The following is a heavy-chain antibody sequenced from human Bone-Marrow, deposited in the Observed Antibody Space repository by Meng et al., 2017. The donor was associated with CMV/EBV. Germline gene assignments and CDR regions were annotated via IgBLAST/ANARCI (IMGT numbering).Heavy chain of an antibody. D-gene: IGHD3-22*01. CDR2: IYYTGST. CDR1: GGSISSGDYY. V-gene: IGHV4-39*06. Sequence: SETLSLTCTVSGGSISSGDYYWSWIRRPPGKGLEWIGSIYYTGSTYYNPSLKSRVTISVDTSKNQFALKVRSVTAADTAVYYCARGPYYDGSGPFDYWGQGTLVTVSS. CDR3: ARGPYYDGSGPFDY. J-gene: IGHJ4*02.